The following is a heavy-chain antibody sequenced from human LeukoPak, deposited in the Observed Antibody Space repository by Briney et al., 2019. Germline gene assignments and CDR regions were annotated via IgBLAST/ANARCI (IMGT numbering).Heavy chain of an antibody. CDR3: ARDLYDYMDV. CDR2: ISSSGSTI. D-gene: IGHD3-16*01. J-gene: IGHJ6*03. V-gene: IGHV3-48*03. Sequence: GGSLRLSCAASGFTFSSYEMNWVRQAPGKGLEWVSYISSSGSTIYYADSVKGRFTISRDNAKNSLYLQMNSLRAEDTAVYYCARDLYDYMDVWGKGTTVTVSS. CDR1: GFTFSSYE.